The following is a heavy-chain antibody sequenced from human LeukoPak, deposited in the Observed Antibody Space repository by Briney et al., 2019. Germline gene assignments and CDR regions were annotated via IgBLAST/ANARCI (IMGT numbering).Heavy chain of an antibody. D-gene: IGHD6-13*01. CDR1: GFTFSSYS. CDR3: ARGGRGSSWYWSDY. V-gene: IGHV3-48*01. CDR2: ITRSSDVI. Sequence: GGSLRLSCAASGFTFSSYSINWVRQAPGKGLEWVSYITRSSDVIYYADSVKGRFTVSRDNAWNSLFLQMNSLRAEDTAVYYCARGGRGSSWYWSDYWGQGTLVTVSS. J-gene: IGHJ4*02.